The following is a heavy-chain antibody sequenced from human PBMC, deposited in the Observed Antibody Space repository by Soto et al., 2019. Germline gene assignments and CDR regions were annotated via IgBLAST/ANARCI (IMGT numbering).Heavy chain of an antibody. CDR1: GGSISSYY. J-gene: IGHJ6*02. Sequence: QVRLQESGPGLVKPSETLSLTCTVSGGSISSYYWSWIRQPPGKGLEWIGYMYNTGSTIYNPSLKSRVTISVDTSKNQFSLKLNSVTSADTAVYYCARVLWGYCGADCYPLDVWGQGTTVTVSS. D-gene: IGHD2-21*02. CDR3: ARVLWGYCGADCYPLDV. V-gene: IGHV4-59*01. CDR2: MYNTGST.